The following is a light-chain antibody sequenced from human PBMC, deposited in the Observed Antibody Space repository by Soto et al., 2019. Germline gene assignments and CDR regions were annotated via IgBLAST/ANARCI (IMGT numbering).Light chain of an antibody. CDR2: AAS. CDR3: QQSYSSPPVWM. CDR1: QNIGNF. V-gene: IGKV1-39*01. Sequence: DIQMTQSPSSLSASVGDRVTITCRASQNIGNFLNWYQQKPGKAPELLIYAASSLQGGVPSRFSGSGSGTDFTLTISSVQPEDFAAYYCQQSYSSPPVWMFGQGTKVEI. J-gene: IGKJ1*01.